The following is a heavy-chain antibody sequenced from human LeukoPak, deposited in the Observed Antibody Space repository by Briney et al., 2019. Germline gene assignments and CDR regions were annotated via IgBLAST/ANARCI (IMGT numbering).Heavy chain of an antibody. CDR3: ARLVREVRGLSPSYYVYGMDV. V-gene: IGHV4-30-2*01. J-gene: IGHJ6*02. Sequence: SQTLSLTCTVSGGSISSGGYYWSWIRQPPGKGLEWIGYIYHSGSTYYNPSLKSRVTISVDKSKNQFSLKLSSVTAADTAVYYCARLVREVRGLSPSYYVYGMDVWGQGTTVTVSS. CDR2: IYHSGST. D-gene: IGHD3-10*01. CDR1: GGSISSGGYY.